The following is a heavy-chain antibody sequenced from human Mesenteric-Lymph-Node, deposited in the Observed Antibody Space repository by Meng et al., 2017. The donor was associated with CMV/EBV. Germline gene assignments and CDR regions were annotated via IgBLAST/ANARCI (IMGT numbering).Heavy chain of an antibody. V-gene: IGHV4-59*01. Sequence: SETLSLTCTVPGGSITSFYWSWIRQPPGKGLEWIGNIYYSGSANYNPSLKSRVTISIDTSKNQFSLSLTSVTAADTAVYYCARSSPPYYYYGMDVWGQGTTVTVSS. CDR3: ARSSPPYYYYGMDV. CDR2: IYYSGSA. CDR1: GGSITSFY. J-gene: IGHJ6*02.